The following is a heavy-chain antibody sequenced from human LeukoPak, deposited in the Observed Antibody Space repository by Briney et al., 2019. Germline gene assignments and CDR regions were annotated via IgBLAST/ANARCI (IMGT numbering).Heavy chain of an antibody. Sequence: GGSLRLSCAASGFTFSSYWMSWVRQAPGKGLEWVANIKQDGSEKYYVDSVKGRFTISRDNAKNSLYLQMNSLRAEATAVYYCARVRYYDYVWGSRHYYFDYWGQGTLVTVSS. CDR1: GFTFSSYW. J-gene: IGHJ4*02. CDR2: IKQDGSEK. CDR3: ARVRYYDYVWGSRHYYFDY. V-gene: IGHV3-7*01. D-gene: IGHD3-16*01.